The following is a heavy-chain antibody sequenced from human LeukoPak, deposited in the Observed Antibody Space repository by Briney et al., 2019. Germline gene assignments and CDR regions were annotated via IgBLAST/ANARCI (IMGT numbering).Heavy chain of an antibody. Sequence: ASVKVSCKASGYTFTSYGISWVRQAPGQGLEWMGWISAYNGNTNYAQKLQGRVTMTTDTSTSTAYMELRSLRSDDTAVYYCARDQRIAVAGTVDYWGQGTLVTVSS. V-gene: IGHV1-18*01. CDR2: ISAYNGNT. J-gene: IGHJ4*02. CDR1: GYTFTSYG. CDR3: ARDQRIAVAGTVDY. D-gene: IGHD6-19*01.